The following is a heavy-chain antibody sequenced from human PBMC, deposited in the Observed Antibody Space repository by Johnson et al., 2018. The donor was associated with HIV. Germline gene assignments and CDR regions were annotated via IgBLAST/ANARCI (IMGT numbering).Heavy chain of an antibody. D-gene: IGHD1-14*01. CDR2: IRSKAYGGTT. Sequence: VQLVESGGGLVQPGRSLRLSCTASGFTFGDYAMSWVRQAPGNGLEWVGFIRSKAYGGTTEYAASVKGRFTISRDDSKSIAYLQMNSLKTEDTAVYYCTRAEWHDAFDIWGQGTMVTVSS. CDR1: GFTFGDYA. CDR3: TRAEWHDAFDI. V-gene: IGHV3-49*04. J-gene: IGHJ3*02.